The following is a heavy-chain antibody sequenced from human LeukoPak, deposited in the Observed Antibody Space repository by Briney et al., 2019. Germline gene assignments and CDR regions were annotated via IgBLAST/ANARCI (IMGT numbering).Heavy chain of an antibody. J-gene: IGHJ4*02. CDR1: GGSFSGYY. CDR3: ARGLYGDSTSYYFDY. Sequence: SETLSLTCAVYGGSFSGYYWSWIRRPPGKGLEWIGEINHSGSTNYNPSLKSRVTISVDTSKNQFSLKLSSVTAADTAVYYCARGLYGDSTSYYFDYWGQGTLVTVSS. CDR2: INHSGST. V-gene: IGHV4-34*01. D-gene: IGHD4-17*01.